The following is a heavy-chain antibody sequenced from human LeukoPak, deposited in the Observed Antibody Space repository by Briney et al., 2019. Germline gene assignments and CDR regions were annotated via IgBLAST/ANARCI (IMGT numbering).Heavy chain of an antibody. CDR2: ISGSGGST. J-gene: IGHJ4*02. V-gene: IGHV3-23*01. Sequence: PGLALRLSCAASGFTFSSYAMSWVRQAPGKGLEWVSAISGSGGSTYYADSVKGRFTISRDNFKNTLYLQMNSLRAEDTAVYYCAKDLSYSSGWYGVYYFDYWGQGTLVTVSS. CDR1: GFTFSSYA. D-gene: IGHD6-19*01. CDR3: AKDLSYSSGWYGVYYFDY.